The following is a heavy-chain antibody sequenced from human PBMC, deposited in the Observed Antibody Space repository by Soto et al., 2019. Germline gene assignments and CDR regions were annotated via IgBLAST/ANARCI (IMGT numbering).Heavy chain of an antibody. V-gene: IGHV1-18*01. J-gene: IGHJ3*02. D-gene: IGHD5-12*01. Sequence: ASVKVSCKASGYTFTSYGISWVRQAPGQGLEWMGWISAYNGNTNYAQKLQGRVTMTTDTSTSTAYMELRSLRSDDTAVYYCARATKRGYSGYDYDAFDIWGQGTMVTVSS. CDR3: ARATKRGYSGYDYDAFDI. CDR2: ISAYNGNT. CDR1: GYTFTSYG.